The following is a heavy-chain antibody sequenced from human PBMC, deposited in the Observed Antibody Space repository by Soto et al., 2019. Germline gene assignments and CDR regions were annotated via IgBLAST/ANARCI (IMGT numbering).Heavy chain of an antibody. CDR2: IYHSGTT. Sequence: SETLSLTCAVSGGSIYSSDWWSWVRQPPGKGLEWIGEIYHSGTTNYNPSLKSRVTISVDKSKNQFSLKLCFVTAADTAVYYCARRAYVDALYIWGQGTMVT. CDR3: ARRAYVDALYI. CDR1: GGSIYSSDW. D-gene: IGHD3-10*02. V-gene: IGHV4-4*02. J-gene: IGHJ3*02.